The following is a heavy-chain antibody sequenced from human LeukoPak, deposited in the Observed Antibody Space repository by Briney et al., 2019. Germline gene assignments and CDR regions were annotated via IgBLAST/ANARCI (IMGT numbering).Heavy chain of an antibody. D-gene: IGHD2-15*01. CDR1: GYSFTNYW. J-gene: IGHJ4*02. CDR3: ARWWRETYYFDY. V-gene: IGHV5-51*01. CDR2: IYPGDSDT. Sequence: GASLKISCKGSGYSFTNYWIGWGRQMPGKGLEWMGIIYPGDSDTRYSPSSQGQVTISADKSISTAYLQWSSLKASDTAMYYCARWWRETYYFDYWGQGTLVTVSS.